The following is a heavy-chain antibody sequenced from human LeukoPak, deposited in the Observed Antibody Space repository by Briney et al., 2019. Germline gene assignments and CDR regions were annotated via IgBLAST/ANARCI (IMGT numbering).Heavy chain of an antibody. CDR2: MSYDLNRL. CDR3: AKDRAYYYDSSGYYFAS. V-gene: IGHV3-30-3*01. Sequence: GGSLRLSCAASGFTFSSYAMSWVRQAPGKGLEWLAVMSYDLNRLHYADSVKGRFTISRDNSKNTLFLQMNSLRVEDTAVYYCAKDRAYYYDSSGYYFASGGQGTLVTVSS. J-gene: IGHJ4*02. D-gene: IGHD3-22*01. CDR1: GFTFSSYA.